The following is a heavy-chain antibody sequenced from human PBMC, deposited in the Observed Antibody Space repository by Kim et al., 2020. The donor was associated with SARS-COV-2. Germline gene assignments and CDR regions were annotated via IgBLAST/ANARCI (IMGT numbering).Heavy chain of an antibody. V-gene: IGHV3-48*03. CDR1: GFTFSSYE. CDR3: ARDGYCSGGSCYGDY. Sequence: GGSLRLSCAASGFTFSSYEMNWVRQAPGKGLEWVSYISSSGSTIYYADSVKGRFTISRDNAKNSLYLQMNSLRAEDTAVYYCARDGYCSGGSCYGDYWGQGTLVTVSS. J-gene: IGHJ4*02. CDR2: ISSSGSTI. D-gene: IGHD2-15*01.